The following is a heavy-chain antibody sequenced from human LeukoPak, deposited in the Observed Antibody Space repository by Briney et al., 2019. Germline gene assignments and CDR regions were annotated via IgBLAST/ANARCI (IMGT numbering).Heavy chain of an antibody. J-gene: IGHJ4*02. CDR3: ARATGYCSSTSCPPDY. CDR1: GYTFTSYG. V-gene: IGHV1-18*01. D-gene: IGHD2-2*01. Sequence: GASVKVSCKASGYTFTSYGISWVRQAPGQGLEWMGWISAYNGNTNYAQKLQGRVTMTTDTSTSTAYMELRGLRSDDTAVYYCARATGYCSSTSCPPDYWGQGTLVTVSS. CDR2: ISAYNGNT.